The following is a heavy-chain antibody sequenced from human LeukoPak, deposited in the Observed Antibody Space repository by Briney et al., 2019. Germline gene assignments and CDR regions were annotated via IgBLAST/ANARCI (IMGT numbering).Heavy chain of an antibody. V-gene: IGHV3-21*04. CDR2: ISSSSSYI. CDR3: AKDPYGGYYYYYMDV. J-gene: IGHJ6*03. CDR1: GFTFSSYS. D-gene: IGHD4-17*01. Sequence: GGSLRLSCAASGFTFSSYSMNWVRQAPGKGLEWVSSISSSSSYIYYADSVKGRFTISRDNAKNTLYLQMNSLRAEDTAVYYCAKDPYGGYYYYYMDVWGKGTTVTVSS.